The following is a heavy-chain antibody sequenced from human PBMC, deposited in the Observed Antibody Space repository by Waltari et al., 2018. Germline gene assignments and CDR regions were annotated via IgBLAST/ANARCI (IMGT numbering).Heavy chain of an antibody. J-gene: IGHJ4*02. Sequence: QVQLQQWGPGLLKPSETLSLPCAAFGGPFSGYSWAGIRQPPGKGLEWFGEINYSGSTNYNPSLKSRVTISVDTSKNQFSLKLSAVTAADTAVYYCARGLAVAGTSYWGQGTLVTVSS. CDR1: GGPFSGYS. CDR2: INYSGST. V-gene: IGHV4-34*01. CDR3: ARGLAVAGTSY. D-gene: IGHD6-19*01.